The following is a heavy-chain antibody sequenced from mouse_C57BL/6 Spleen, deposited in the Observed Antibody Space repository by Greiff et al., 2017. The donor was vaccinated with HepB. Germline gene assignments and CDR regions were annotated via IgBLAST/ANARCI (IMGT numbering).Heavy chain of an antibody. CDR2: IRNKANGYTT. J-gene: IGHJ3*01. CDR1: GFTFNDYQ. CDR3: VKAVSSGSSYTWFAY. Sequence: EVKVVESGGGLVQPGASLRLSCAASGFTFNDYQMSWVRQAPGKAPEWLALIRNKANGYTTEYTASVKGRFTISRDNSQNILYLQMNTPRAEDSATYYCVKAVSSGSSYTWFAYWGQGTLVTVSA. D-gene: IGHD1-1*01. V-gene: IGHV7-4*01.